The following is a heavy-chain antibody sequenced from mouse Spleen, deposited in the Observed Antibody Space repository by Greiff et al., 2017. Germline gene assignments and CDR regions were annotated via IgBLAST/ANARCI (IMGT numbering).Heavy chain of an antibody. J-gene: IGHJ2*01. CDR3: ARGGYDLYYFDY. CDR1: GFSLTSYG. CDR2: IWSGGST. Sequence: QVQLQQSGPGLVQPSQSLSITCTVSGFSLTSYGVHWVRQSPGKGLEWLGVIWSGGSTDYNAAFISRLSISKDNSKSQVFFKMNSLQADDTAIYYCARGGYDLYYFDYWGQGTTLTVSS. V-gene: IGHV2-4-1*01. D-gene: IGHD2-2*01.